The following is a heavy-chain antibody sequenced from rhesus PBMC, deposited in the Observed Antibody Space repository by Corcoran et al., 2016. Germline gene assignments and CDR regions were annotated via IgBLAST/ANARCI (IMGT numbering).Heavy chain of an antibody. D-gene: IGHD2-15*01. V-gene: IGHV4-80*01. J-gene: IGHJ3*01. CDR1: GGPFTTYW. CDR3: ARYAGWSSWSPGFDL. CDR2: VTGNTGNT. Sequence: QMQLQESGPGLVKPSETLSLTCAVSGGPFTTYWWPWLRQPPGTELAGVGEVTGNTGNTHYNPSLKSRVSLSKDASNRHFSLKLNSVTAADTAIYYCARYAGWSSWSPGFDLWGQGLRVIVSS.